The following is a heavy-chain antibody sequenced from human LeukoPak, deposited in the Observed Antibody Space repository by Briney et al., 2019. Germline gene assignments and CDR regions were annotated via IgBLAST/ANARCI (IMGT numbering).Heavy chain of an antibody. CDR2: IDQDGSEI. J-gene: IGHJ3*01. CDR1: GYTFSTSW. V-gene: IGHV3-7*01. Sequence: PGGSLRLSCAASGYTFSTSWMSWVRQAPGKGLEWVATIDQDGSEIYYMDSVKGRFTISRNNAKNSLYLQMDSLRAEDTAVYYCARGGRYLFDVWGQGTMVTVSS. D-gene: IGHD2/OR15-2a*01. CDR3: ARGGRYLFDV.